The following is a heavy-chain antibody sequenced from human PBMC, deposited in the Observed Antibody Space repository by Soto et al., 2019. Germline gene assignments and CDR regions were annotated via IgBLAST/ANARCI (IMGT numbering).Heavy chain of an antibody. D-gene: IGHD2-2*01. V-gene: IGHV1-18*04. CDR2: ISSYNGNT. Sequence: SVKVSCKASVYTFTSYGISWVRHAPGQVLELMGWISSYNGNTNYAQKVQGRVTMTTDTSTSTTYMELRSLRSDDTAVYYCARGPRYCSSTSCFSGVTWFDPWGQGTLVTVSS. J-gene: IGHJ5*02. CDR3: ARGPRYCSSTSCFSGVTWFDP. CDR1: VYTFTSYG.